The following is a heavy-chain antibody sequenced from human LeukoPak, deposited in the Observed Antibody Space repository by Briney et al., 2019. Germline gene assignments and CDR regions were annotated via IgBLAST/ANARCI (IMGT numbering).Heavy chain of an antibody. J-gene: IGHJ4*02. CDR3: AKDLGSSWEFDY. D-gene: IGHD6-6*01. CDR1: GFTFSSYG. CDR2: IRYDGSNK. V-gene: IGHV3-30*02. Sequence: GGSLRLSCAASGFTFSSYGMHWVRQAPGKGLEWVAFIRYDGSNKYYADSVKGRFTNSRDNSKNTLYLQMNSLRAEDTAVYYCAKDLGSSWEFDYWGQGTLVTVSS.